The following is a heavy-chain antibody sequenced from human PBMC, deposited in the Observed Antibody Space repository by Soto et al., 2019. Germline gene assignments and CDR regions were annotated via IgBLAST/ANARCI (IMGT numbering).Heavy chain of an antibody. J-gene: IGHJ5*02. CDR3: ARSARKNWFDP. V-gene: IGHV3-48*03. Sequence: PGGSLRLSCAASGFTFSSYEMNWVRQAPGKGLEWVSYISSSGSTIYYADSVKGRFTISRDNAKNSLYLQMNSLRAEDTAVYYCARSARKNWFDPWGQGTLVTVSS. CDR1: GFTFSSYE. CDR2: ISSSGSTI.